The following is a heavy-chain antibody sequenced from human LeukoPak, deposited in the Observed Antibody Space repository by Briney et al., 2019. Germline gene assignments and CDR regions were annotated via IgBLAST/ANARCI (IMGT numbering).Heavy chain of an antibody. V-gene: IGHV4-59*01. CDR3: ARASPLDGGNYYYYYGMDV. CDR2: IYYSGST. D-gene: IGHD4-23*01. J-gene: IGHJ6*02. CDR1: GGSISSYH. Sequence: SETLSLTCTVSGGSISSYHWSWIRQPPGKGLEWIGYIYYSGSTNYNPSLKSRVTISVDTSKNQFSLKLSSVTAADTAVYYCARASPLDGGNYYYYYGMDVWGQGTTVTVSS.